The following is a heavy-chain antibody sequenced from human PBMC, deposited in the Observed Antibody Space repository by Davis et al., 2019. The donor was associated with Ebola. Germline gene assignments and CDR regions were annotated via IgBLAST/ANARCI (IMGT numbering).Heavy chain of an antibody. V-gene: IGHV4-34*01. D-gene: IGHD3-10*01. CDR3: ASTYGAGSYWYFEH. CDR1: GGSFSGYY. CDR2: INHSGNT. J-gene: IGHJ4*02. Sequence: SETLSLTCAVYGGSFSGYYWSWIRQPPGKGLEWIGEINHSGNTNYNPSFESRVTISVDTSNNQFSLKLTSVTAADTAVYYCASTYGAGSYWYFEHWGQGTLITVSS.